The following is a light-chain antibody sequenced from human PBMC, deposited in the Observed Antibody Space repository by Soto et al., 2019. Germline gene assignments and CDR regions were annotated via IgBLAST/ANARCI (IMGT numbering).Light chain of an antibody. V-gene: IGKV3-20*01. J-gene: IGKJ2*01. CDR3: QQYGTSPPVYA. CDR1: QSVSNTY. CDR2: HAS. Sequence: EIVLTQSPGTLSLSPGERATLSCRTGQSVSNTYLAWYQQKPGQAPRLLIYHASSRATGIPDRFSGSGSGTDFTLTISRLEPEDFAVYYCQQYGTSPPVYAFGQGTKLDI.